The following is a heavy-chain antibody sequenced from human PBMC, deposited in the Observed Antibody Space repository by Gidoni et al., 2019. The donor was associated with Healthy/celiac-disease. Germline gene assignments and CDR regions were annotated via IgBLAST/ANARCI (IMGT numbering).Heavy chain of an antibody. CDR3: AAAHSVAEYFQH. Sequence: QVQLQQWGAGLLKPSETLSLTCAVYGGSFSGYYWSWIRQPPGKGLEWIGEINHSGSTNYNPSLKSRVTISVDTSKNQFSLKLSSVTAADTAVYYCAAAHSVAEYFQHWGQGTLVTVSS. J-gene: IGHJ1*01. CDR2: INHSGST. CDR1: GGSFSGYY. D-gene: IGHD2-15*01. V-gene: IGHV4-34*01.